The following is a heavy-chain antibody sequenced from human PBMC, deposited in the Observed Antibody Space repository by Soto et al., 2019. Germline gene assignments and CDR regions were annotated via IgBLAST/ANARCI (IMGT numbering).Heavy chain of an antibody. J-gene: IGHJ4*02. D-gene: IGHD6-13*01. CDR2: IHYRGAT. V-gene: IGHV4-59*01. CDR3: ARDRSSSWDYAGGFDS. Sequence: SETLSLTCTVSGDSMSRYYWSWIRQPPGKGLEWIGHIHYRGATNYNVSLESRVTISVDTSKNQFSLKLSPVTAADTAVYYCARDRSSSWDYAGGFDSWGQGILDTVSS. CDR1: GDSMSRYY.